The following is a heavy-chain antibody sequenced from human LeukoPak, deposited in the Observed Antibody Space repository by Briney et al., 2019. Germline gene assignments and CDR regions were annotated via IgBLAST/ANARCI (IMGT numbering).Heavy chain of an antibody. Sequence: SETLSLTCAVYGGSFSGYYWSWIRQPPGKGLEWIGEINHSGGTNYNPSLKSRVTISVDTSKNQFSLKLSSVTAADTAVYYCARSYGDYVWFSAFDIWGQGTMVTVSS. J-gene: IGHJ3*02. CDR1: GGSFSGYY. D-gene: IGHD4-17*01. V-gene: IGHV4-34*01. CDR2: INHSGGT. CDR3: ARSYGDYVWFSAFDI.